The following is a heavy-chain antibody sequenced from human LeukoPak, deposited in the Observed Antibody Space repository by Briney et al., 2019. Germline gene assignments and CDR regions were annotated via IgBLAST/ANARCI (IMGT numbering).Heavy chain of an antibody. CDR1: GGSLSSSSYY. Sequence: PSETLSLTCTVSGGSLSSSSYYWGWIRQPPGKGLEWIGRIYYSRSTYYNPSLKSRVTITVETSKNQFSLKLISVTAADTTVYYWARSHSVAVTGFAFDIWGQGTLVTVSS. J-gene: IGHJ3*02. D-gene: IGHD2-21*02. CDR3: ARSHSVAVTGFAFDI. V-gene: IGHV4-39*01. CDR2: IYYSRST.